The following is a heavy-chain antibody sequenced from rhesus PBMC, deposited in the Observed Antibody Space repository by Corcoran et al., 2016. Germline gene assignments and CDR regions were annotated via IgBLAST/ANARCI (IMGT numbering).Heavy chain of an antibody. D-gene: IGHD4-29*01. J-gene: IGHJ4*01. CDR1: GYTFTDYY. V-gene: IGHV1-111*02. Sequence: EVQLVQSGAEVKKPGASVKISCKASGYTFTDYYLHWVRQAPGKGLEWMGRVDPEDGEALHAQKFKDRVTITADTSTDTAYMELSSLRSEDTSVYYCATDAGRWFFDYWGQGVLVTVSS. CDR2: VDPEDGEA. CDR3: ATDAGRWFFDY.